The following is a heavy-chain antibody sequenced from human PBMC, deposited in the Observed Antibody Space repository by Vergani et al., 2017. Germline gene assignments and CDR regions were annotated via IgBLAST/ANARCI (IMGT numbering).Heavy chain of an antibody. CDR1: GFTFSSYS. Sequence: EVQLVESGGGLVKPGGSLRLSCAASGFTFSSYSMNWVRQAPGKGLEWVSSISSSSSYIYYADSVKGRFTISRDNAKNSLYLQMNSLRAEDTAVYYCARGFEPLRYFDWYVFDIWGQGTMVTVSS. CDR2: ISSSSSYI. J-gene: IGHJ3*02. CDR3: ARGFEPLRYFDWYVFDI. V-gene: IGHV3-21*01. D-gene: IGHD3-9*01.